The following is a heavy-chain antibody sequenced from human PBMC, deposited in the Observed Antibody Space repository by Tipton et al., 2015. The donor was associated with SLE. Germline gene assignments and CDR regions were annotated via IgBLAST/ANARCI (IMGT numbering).Heavy chain of an antibody. D-gene: IGHD1-26*01. V-gene: IGHV4-38-2*02. CDR1: GYSISSGYY. CDR3: ARDRIPVYSGSYLAGFYYGMDV. J-gene: IGHJ6*02. Sequence: TLSLTCTVSGYSISSGYYWGWIRQPPGKGLEWIGSIYHSGSTYYNPSLKSRVTISVDTSKNQFSLKLSSVTAADTAVYYCARDRIPVYSGSYLAGFYYGMDVWGQGP. CDR2: IYHSGST.